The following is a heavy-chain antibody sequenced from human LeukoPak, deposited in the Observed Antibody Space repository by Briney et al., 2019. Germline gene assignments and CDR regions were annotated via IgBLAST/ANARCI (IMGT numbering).Heavy chain of an antibody. V-gene: IGHV1-46*01. CDR1: GYTFTSYY. D-gene: IGHD4-17*01. J-gene: IGHJ4*02. CDR2: INPSGGST. CDR3: ARLRYGDYVFIY. Sequence: ASVKVSCKASGYTFTSYYMHWVRQAPGQGLEWMGIINPSGGSTSYAQKFQGRVTMTRDMSTSTVYMELSSLRSEDTAVCYCARLRYGDYVFIYWGQGTLVTVSS.